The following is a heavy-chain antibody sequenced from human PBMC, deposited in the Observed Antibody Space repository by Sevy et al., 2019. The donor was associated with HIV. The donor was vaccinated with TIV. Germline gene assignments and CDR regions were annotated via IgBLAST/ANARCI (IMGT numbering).Heavy chain of an antibody. CDR2: ISGSGDDTI. J-gene: IGHJ6*02. CDR1: GFILSDYY. CDR3: ARDHVKDGDLGDYYYYAMDV. D-gene: IGHD4-17*01. V-gene: IGHV3-11*01. Sequence: GGSLRLSCAASGFILSDYYMSWVRQAPGKGLEWDSYISGSGDDTIYYADSVKGRFTISRDNTKNSLYLQMNSLRAEDTAVYYCARDHVKDGDLGDYYYYAMDVWGQETTVTVSS.